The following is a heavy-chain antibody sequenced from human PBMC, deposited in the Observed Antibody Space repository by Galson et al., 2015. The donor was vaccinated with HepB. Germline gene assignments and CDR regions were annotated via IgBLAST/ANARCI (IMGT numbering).Heavy chain of an antibody. CDR2: ISAYNGNT. D-gene: IGHD3-10*01. CDR1: GYIFTSYG. V-gene: IGHV1-18*01. Sequence: SVKVSCKASGYIFTSYGISWVRQAPGQGLEWMGWISAYNGNTNSAQKVQGRLTMTTDTSTNTAYMELRSLRSDDTAVYFCARDWDYYGSGSSFFDYWGRGTMVTVSS. CDR3: ARDWDYYGSGSSFFDY. J-gene: IGHJ4*02.